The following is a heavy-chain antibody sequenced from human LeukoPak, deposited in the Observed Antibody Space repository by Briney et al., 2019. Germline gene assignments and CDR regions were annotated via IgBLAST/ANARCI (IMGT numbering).Heavy chain of an antibody. D-gene: IGHD3-10*01. Sequence: SETLSLTCAVYGGSFSGYYWSWIRQPPGKGLEWIGEINHSGSTNYNASLKSRVTISVDKSKNQSSLKLSSVTAADTAMYYCARDSYYFGSGSDNTPYNWFDPWGQGTLVTVSS. J-gene: IGHJ5*02. CDR3: ARDSYYFGSGSDNTPYNWFDP. V-gene: IGHV4-34*01. CDR1: GGSFSGYY. CDR2: INHSGST.